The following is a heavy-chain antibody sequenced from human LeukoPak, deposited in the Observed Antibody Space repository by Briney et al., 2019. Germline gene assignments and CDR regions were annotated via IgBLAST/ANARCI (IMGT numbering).Heavy chain of an antibody. D-gene: IGHD3-3*01. CDR2: ISSSSSYI. Sequence: GGSLRLSCAASGFTFSSYSMNWVRQAPGKGLEWVSSISSSSSYIYYADSVKGRFTISRDNAKNSLYLQMNSLRAEDTAVYYCARARDWEYYDFWSGYYADFDYWGQGTLVTVSS. J-gene: IGHJ4*02. V-gene: IGHV3-21*01. CDR1: GFTFSSYS. CDR3: ARARDWEYYDFWSGYYADFDY.